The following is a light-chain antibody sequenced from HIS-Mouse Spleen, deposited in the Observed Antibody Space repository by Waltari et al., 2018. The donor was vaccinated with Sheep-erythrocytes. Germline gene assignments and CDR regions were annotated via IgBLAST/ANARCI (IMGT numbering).Light chain of an antibody. CDR3: AAWDDSLSAWV. CDR1: SSDVGSYTL. J-gene: IGLJ3*02. V-gene: IGLV2-14*02. Sequence: QSALTPPASVSGSPGQSITISCTGTSSDVGSYTLVSWYQQHPGKAPKLLIYRNNQRPSGVPDRFSGSKSGTSASLAISGLRSEDEADYYCAAWDDSLSAWVFGGGTKLTVL. CDR2: RNN.